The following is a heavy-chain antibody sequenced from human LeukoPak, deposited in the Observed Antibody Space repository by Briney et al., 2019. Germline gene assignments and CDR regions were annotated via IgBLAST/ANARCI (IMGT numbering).Heavy chain of an antibody. J-gene: IGHJ4*02. CDR2: ISGSGGST. Sequence: GGSLRLSCAASGFTFSSYAMSWVRQAPGKGLGWVSAISGSGGSTYYADSVKGRFTISRDNSKNTLYLQMNSPRAEDTAVYYCAKDLGRITMIVVVIPYFDYWGQGTLVTVSS. V-gene: IGHV3-23*01. CDR1: GFTFSSYA. D-gene: IGHD3-22*01. CDR3: AKDLGRITMIVVVIPYFDY.